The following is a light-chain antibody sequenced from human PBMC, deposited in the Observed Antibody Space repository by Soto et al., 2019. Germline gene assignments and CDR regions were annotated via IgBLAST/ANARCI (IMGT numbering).Light chain of an antibody. V-gene: IGKV1-33*01. CDR2: DAS. CDR1: QNINNY. Sequence: DIQMTQSPSSLSASAGDRVTIXXQASQNINNYLNWYQQKPGRAPKXLIYDASNLEAGVPSRFRGSGSGTDFTFTISRLQPEDIATYYCQQYENLPTFGQGTRLEIK. CDR3: QQYENLPT. J-gene: IGKJ5*01.